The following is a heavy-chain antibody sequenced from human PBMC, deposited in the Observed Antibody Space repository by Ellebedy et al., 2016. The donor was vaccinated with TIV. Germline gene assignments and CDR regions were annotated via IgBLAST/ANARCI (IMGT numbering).Heavy chain of an antibody. CDR1: GDSVSSNSAA. CDR3: ARTIATAGSGAFDV. CDR2: TYYRSKWEN. J-gene: IGHJ3*01. Sequence: SQTLSLTCAISGDSVSSNSAAWNWIRQSPSRGLEWLGRTYYRSKWENDYAVSVRSRITINADTSKNQFALQLNSVSPEDTAVYYCARTIATAGSGAFDVWGQGTVVTVSP. D-gene: IGHD6-13*01. V-gene: IGHV6-1*01.